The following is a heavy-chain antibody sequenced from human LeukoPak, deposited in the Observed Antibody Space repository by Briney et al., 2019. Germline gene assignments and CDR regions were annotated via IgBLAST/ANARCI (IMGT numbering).Heavy chain of an antibody. CDR1: GGSFSGYY. CDR3: ARPELRYYDFWSGYSFDY. V-gene: IGHV4-34*01. J-gene: IGHJ4*02. D-gene: IGHD3-3*01. CDR2: INHSGST. Sequence: SETLSLXCAVYGGSFSGYYWSWIRQPPGKGLEWIGEINHSGSTNYNPSLKSRVTISVDTSKNQFSLKLSSVTAADTAVYYCARPELRYYDFWSGYSFDYWGQGTLVTVSS.